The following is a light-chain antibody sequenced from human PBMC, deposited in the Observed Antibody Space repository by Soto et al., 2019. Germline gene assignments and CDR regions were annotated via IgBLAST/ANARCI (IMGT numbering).Light chain of an antibody. CDR1: QSISRS. Sequence: EIVMTQSPATLSVSPGERATLSCRASQSISRSLAWYQQKPGQAPRLLISDASTRATGIPARFSGSGSGTDFTLTISSLQPDDVATYYCQKYDSAPWAFGQGTKVDIK. V-gene: IGKV3-15*01. CDR3: QKYDSAPWA. CDR2: DAS. J-gene: IGKJ1*01.